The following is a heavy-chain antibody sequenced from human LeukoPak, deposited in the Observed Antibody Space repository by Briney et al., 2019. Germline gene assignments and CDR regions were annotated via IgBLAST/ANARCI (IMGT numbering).Heavy chain of an antibody. Sequence: PGGSLRLSCAASGFTFSSYAMSWVRQAPGKGLEWVSAISGSGGSTYYADSVKGRFTISRDNSKNTLYPQMNSLRAEDTAVYYCAKTGILTGYYESWGQGTLVTVSS. CDR2: ISGSGGST. CDR1: GFTFSSYA. V-gene: IGHV3-23*01. CDR3: AKTGILTGYYES. J-gene: IGHJ5*02. D-gene: IGHD3-9*01.